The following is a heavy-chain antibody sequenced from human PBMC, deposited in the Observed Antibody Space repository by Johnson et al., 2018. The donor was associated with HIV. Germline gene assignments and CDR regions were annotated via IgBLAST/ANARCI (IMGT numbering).Heavy chain of an antibody. CDR3: AKADHSSGWYLAFDI. V-gene: IGHV3-13*01. CDR1: GFIFSSYG. J-gene: IGHJ3*02. CDR2: IGTAGDT. D-gene: IGHD6-19*01. Sequence: VQLVESGGGLVQPGGSLRLSCAASGFIFSSYGMHWVRQATGKGLEWVSAIGTAGDTYYPGSVKGRFTISRDNSKNTLYLQMNSLRAEDTAVYYCAKADHSSGWYLAFDIWGQGTMVTVSS.